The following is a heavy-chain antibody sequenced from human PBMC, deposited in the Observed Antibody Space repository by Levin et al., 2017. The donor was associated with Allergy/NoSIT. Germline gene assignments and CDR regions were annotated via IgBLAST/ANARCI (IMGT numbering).Heavy chain of an antibody. J-gene: IGHJ4*02. V-gene: IGHV3-33*01. CDR2: IWFDGGNK. CDR1: GFTFSNYG. Sequence: GGSLRLSCAASGFTFSNYGMHWVRQAPGKGLEWVAVIWFDGGNKYYADAVEGRFTISRDNSKNTLYLQMNSLRAEDTAVYYCARDPESCSGGRCLQFDSWGQGTLVTVSS. CDR3: ARDPESCSGGRCLQFDS. D-gene: IGHD2-15*01.